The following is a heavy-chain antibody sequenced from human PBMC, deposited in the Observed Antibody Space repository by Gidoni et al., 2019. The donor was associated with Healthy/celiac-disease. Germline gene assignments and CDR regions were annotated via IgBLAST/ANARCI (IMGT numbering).Heavy chain of an antibody. D-gene: IGHD3-10*02. CDR2: IWYDGSNK. CDR1: GFTSSSYG. CDR3: ARDLSVFQPRYYFDY. J-gene: IGHJ4*02. Sequence: QVQLVASGGGVVQPGRSLRLCCAGSGFTSSSYGMHWVRQAPGKELEWVAVIWYDGSNKYYADSVKGRFTISRDNSKNTLYLQMNSLRAEDTAVYYCARDLSVFQPRYYFDYWGQGTLVTVSS. V-gene: IGHV3-33*01.